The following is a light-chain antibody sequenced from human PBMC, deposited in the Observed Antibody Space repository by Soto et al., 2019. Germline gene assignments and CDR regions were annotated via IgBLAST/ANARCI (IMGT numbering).Light chain of an antibody. CDR1: STDVDGYKY. J-gene: IGLJ3*02. CDR2: DVS. Sequence: QSALTQPGSVSGSPGQSGTISRTGTSTDVDGYKYVSWYQQHPGKAPKHMIYDVSKRPSGVPDRFSGSNSGNAASLTISGRQAGDEADYFCCSYAGSYRVFGGGTKLTVL. V-gene: IGLV2-11*01. CDR3: CSYAGSYRV.